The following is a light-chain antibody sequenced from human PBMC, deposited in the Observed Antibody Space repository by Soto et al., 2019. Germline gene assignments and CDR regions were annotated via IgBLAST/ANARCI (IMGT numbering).Light chain of an antibody. V-gene: IGKV1-5*01. CDR3: QQYNSYSGT. CDR2: DAS. J-gene: IGKJ1*01. Sequence: IQMTQSPSSLSASVGHRTTITCRASQSISSWLAWYQQKPGKAPKLLIYDASTLQSGVPSRYSGSGSGTEFTLTISSLQPDDFATYYCQQYNSYSGTFGQGTKVDIK. CDR1: QSISSW.